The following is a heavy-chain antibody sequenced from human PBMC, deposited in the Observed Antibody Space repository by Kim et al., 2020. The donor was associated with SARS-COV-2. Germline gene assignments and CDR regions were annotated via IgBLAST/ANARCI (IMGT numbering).Heavy chain of an antibody. CDR3: AKNGGSSWYEGDYFYYYYGMDV. CDR1: GFTFSSYG. D-gene: IGHD6-13*01. V-gene: IGHV3-30*18. CDR2: ISYDGSNK. Sequence: GGSLRLSCAVSGFTFSSYGMHWVRQAPGKGLEWVAVISYDGSNKYYADSVKGRFTISRDNSKNTLYLQMNSLRAEDTAVYYCAKNGGSSWYEGDYFYYYYGMDVWGQGTPVTVSS. J-gene: IGHJ6*02.